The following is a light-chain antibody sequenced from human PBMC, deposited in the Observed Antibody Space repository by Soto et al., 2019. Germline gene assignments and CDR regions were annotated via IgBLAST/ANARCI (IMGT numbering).Light chain of an antibody. J-gene: IGKJ5*01. CDR1: QGISSA. V-gene: IGKV1-13*02. CDR2: DAS. Sequence: AIQLTQSPSSLSASVGDRVSITCRASQGISSALAWYQHKPGKAPKILIYDASSLQSGVPSRFSGSESGTECHLTISSLQPEDFATYYCHHLKTYPFTFGQGTRLEIK. CDR3: HHLKTYPFT.